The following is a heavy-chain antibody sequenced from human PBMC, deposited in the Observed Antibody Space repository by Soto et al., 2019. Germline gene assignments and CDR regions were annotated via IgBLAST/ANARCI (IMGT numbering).Heavy chain of an antibody. Sequence: ASVKVSCKASGYSFTDYHIHWVRQAPGQGLEWLGRINPKSGGTSTAQKFQGWVTMTSDTSISTASMELTRLTSDDTAIYYCARGDSTDCSNGVCSFFYNHDMDVWGQGTTVTVSS. V-gene: IGHV1-2*04. D-gene: IGHD2-8*01. J-gene: IGHJ6*02. CDR3: ARGDSTDCSNGVCSFFYNHDMDV. CDR1: GYSFTDYH. CDR2: INPKSGGT.